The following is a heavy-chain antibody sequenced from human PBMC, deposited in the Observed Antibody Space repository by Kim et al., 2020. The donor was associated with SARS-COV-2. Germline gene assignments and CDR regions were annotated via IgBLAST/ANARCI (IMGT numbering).Heavy chain of an antibody. CDR1: GGSISSSSYY. CDR2: IYYSGST. Sequence: SETLSLTCTVSGGSISSSSYYWGWIRQPPGKGLEWIGSIYYSGSTYYNPSLKSRVTISVDTSKNQFSLKLSSVTAADTAVYYCASKRIGYSYGYVGYWGQGTLVTVSS. D-gene: IGHD5-18*01. CDR3: ASKRIGYSYGYVGY. J-gene: IGHJ4*02. V-gene: IGHV4-39*01.